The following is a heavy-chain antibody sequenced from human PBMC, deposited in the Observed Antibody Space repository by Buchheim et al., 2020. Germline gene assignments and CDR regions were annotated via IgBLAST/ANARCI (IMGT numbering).Heavy chain of an antibody. CDR3: AKIIVTVGPIAYDY. CDR1: GFTFSSYG. J-gene: IGHJ4*02. D-gene: IGHD2-15*01. V-gene: IGHV3-30*18. Sequence: QVQLVESGGGVVQPGRSLRLSCAASGFTFSSYGMHWVRQAPGKGGEWLAVISYDGSSKNYGDSVKGRFTISRDNSKNTVYLQMNSLRAEDTAVYYCAKIIVTVGPIAYDYWGQGTL. CDR2: ISYDGSSK.